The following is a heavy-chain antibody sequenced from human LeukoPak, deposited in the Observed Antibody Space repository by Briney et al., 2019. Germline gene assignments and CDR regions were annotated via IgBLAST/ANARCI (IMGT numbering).Heavy chain of an antibody. J-gene: IGHJ4*02. Sequence: GGSLRLSCVASGFSFSNAWMSWVRQAPGKGLEWVGRIKSETNGGTTDYAAPVKGRFTISRDDSKNTLYLQMNSLKPEDTAVYYCTKFDYAAFEYWGQGALVTVSS. CDR3: TKFDYAAFEY. CDR1: GFSFSNAW. D-gene: IGHD4-17*01. V-gene: IGHV3-15*01. CDR2: IKSETNGGTT.